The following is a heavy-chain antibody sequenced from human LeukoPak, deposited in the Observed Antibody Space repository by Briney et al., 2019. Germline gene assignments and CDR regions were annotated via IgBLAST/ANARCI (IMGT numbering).Heavy chain of an antibody. CDR1: GFTFSSYA. J-gene: IGHJ4*02. Sequence: GGSLRLSCAASGFTFSSYAMSWVRRAPGKGLEWVSVIYSGGTTFYADSVRGRFTISRDNSKNTLYLQMNSLRAEDTAVYYCASSVTWDYWGQGTLVTVSS. CDR3: ASSVTWDY. CDR2: IYSGGTT. D-gene: IGHD4-17*01. V-gene: IGHV3-66*01.